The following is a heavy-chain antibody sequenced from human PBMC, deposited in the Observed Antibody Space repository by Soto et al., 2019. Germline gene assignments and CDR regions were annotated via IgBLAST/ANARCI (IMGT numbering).Heavy chain of an antibody. J-gene: IGHJ6*03. Sequence: GGSLRLSCAASGFTVSSNYMSWVRQAPGKGLEWVSVIYSGGSTYYADSVKGRFTISRHNSKNTLYLQMNSLRAEDTAVYYCARSLAAAGTYYYYMDVWGKGTTVTVSS. CDR2: IYSGGST. D-gene: IGHD6-13*01. V-gene: IGHV3-53*04. CDR3: ARSLAAAGTYYYYMDV. CDR1: GFTVSSNY.